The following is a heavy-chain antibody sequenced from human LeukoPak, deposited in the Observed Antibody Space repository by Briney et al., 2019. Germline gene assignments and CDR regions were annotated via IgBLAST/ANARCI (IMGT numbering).Heavy chain of an antibody. J-gene: IGHJ4*02. V-gene: IGHV1-18*01. Sequence: GASVKVSCKASGYTFTSYSINWVRQAPGQGLAWMGWISTYSGNTNYAQGLQGRVSLTTDTSTSTIYLEVRSLRSDDTAVYYCARGMGSTTFADFDYWGQGTLVIVSS. CDR2: ISTYSGNT. CDR3: ARGMGSTTFADFDY. D-gene: IGHD2-2*01. CDR1: GYTFTSYS.